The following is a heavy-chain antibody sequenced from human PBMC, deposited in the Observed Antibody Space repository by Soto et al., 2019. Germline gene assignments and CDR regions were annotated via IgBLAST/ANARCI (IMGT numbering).Heavy chain of an antibody. CDR3: ASVPTRRPYGMDV. D-gene: IGHD2-15*01. V-gene: IGHV3-21*01. CDR1: GFTFSSYS. J-gene: IGHJ6*02. Sequence: PGGSLRLSCAASGFTFSSYSMNWVRQAPGKGLEWVSSISSSSSYIYYADSVKGRFTISRDNAKNSLYLQMNSLRAEDTAVYYCASVPTRRPYGMDVWGQGTTVTVSS. CDR2: ISSSSSYI.